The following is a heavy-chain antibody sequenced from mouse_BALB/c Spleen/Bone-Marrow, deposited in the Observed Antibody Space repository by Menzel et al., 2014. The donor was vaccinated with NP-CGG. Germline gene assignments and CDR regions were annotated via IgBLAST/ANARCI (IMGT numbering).Heavy chain of an antibody. J-gene: IGHJ2*01. CDR2: TDPANGNT. V-gene: IGHV14-3*02. CDR3: ATYYYGYYFDY. D-gene: IGHD1-2*01. Sequence: VQLQQPGAELVKPGASVKLSCTASGFNIKDTYMHWVKQRPEQGLEWIGRTDPANGNTKYDPKFQGKATITADTSSNTAYLQLSSLTSEDTAVYYCATYYYGYYFDYWGQGTTLTVSS. CDR1: GFNIKDTY.